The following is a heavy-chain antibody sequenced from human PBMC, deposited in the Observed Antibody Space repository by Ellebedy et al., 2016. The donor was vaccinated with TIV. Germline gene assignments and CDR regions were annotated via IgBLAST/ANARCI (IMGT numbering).Heavy chain of an antibody. D-gene: IGHD2-15*01. V-gene: IGHV3-66*01. CDR2: MHNDGNR. CDR3: TRARDIGGTVDY. CDR1: GFTVSRYN. J-gene: IGHJ4*02. Sequence: LSLTCAASGFTVSRYNINWVRQAPGKGLEWVSLMHNDGNRFYADSVKGRFTISRDDFKNTMYLQMYSLRGDDTAVYYCTRARDIGGTVDYWGQGTLVTVSS.